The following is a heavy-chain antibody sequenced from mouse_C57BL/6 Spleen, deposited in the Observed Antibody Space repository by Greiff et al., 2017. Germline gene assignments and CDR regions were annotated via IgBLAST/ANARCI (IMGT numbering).Heavy chain of an antibody. Sequence: QVQLQQSGPELVKPGASVKISCKASGYAFSSSWMNWVKQRPGKGLEWIGRIYPGDGDTNYNGKFKGKATLTADKSSSTAYMQLSSLTSEDSAVYVCARGTDYYAMDYWGQGTSGTVSS. D-gene: IGHD2-14*01. V-gene: IGHV1-82*01. CDR2: IYPGDGDT. CDR3: ARGTDYYAMDY. J-gene: IGHJ4*01. CDR1: GYAFSSSW.